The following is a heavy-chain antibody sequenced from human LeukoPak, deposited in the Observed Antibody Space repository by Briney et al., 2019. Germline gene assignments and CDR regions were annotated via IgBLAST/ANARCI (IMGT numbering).Heavy chain of an antibody. J-gene: IGHJ3*02. CDR1: GFTFSSYA. Sequence: GGSLRLSCAASGFTFSSYAMHWVRQAPGKGLEWVAVISNDGSKKQYADSVKGRFTISRDNSKNTLYLQMNSLRAEDTDVYYCARDLASCGGECYSGDAFDIWGQGTMVTVSS. CDR3: ARDLASCGGECYSGDAFDI. V-gene: IGHV3-30*04. D-gene: IGHD2-21*01. CDR2: ISNDGSKK.